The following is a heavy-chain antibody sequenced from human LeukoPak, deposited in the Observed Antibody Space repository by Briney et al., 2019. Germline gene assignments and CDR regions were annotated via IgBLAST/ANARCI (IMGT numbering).Heavy chain of an antibody. D-gene: IGHD3-22*01. V-gene: IGHV3-23*01. CDR3: ARRPYYYDSLDY. CDR1: GFTFSTFA. CDR2: IFPSGGEI. Sequence: GGSLRLSCAASGFTFSTFAMIWVRQPPGKGLEWVSSIFPSGGEIHYADSVRGRFTISRDNSKSTLSLQMNSLRAEDTAVYYCARRPYYYDSLDYWGQGTLVTVSS. J-gene: IGHJ4*02.